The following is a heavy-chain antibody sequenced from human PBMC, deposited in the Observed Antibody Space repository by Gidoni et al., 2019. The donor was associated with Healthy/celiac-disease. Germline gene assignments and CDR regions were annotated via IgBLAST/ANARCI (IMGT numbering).Heavy chain of an antibody. J-gene: IGHJ6*02. CDR2: ISSSGSTI. Sequence: EVQLVESGGGLVQPGGSLRLSCAASGFTFSSYEMNWVRQAPGKGLGWVSYISSSGSTIYYADSVKGRFTISRDNAKNSLYLQMNSLRAEDTAVYYCARETHYGDYGGYYGMDVWGQGTTVTVSS. V-gene: IGHV3-48*03. D-gene: IGHD4-17*01. CDR1: GFTFSSYE. CDR3: ARETHYGDYGGYYGMDV.